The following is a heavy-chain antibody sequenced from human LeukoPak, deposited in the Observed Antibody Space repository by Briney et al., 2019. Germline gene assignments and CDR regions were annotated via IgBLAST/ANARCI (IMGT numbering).Heavy chain of an antibody. Sequence: SETLSLTCTVSVGSISSYYWSWVRQPPGKGLEWIGYIYYSGSTNYNLPLKSRVTISVDTSKNQFSLKLSSVTAADTAVYYCARWEWLRFYFDYCGQGTLVTVSS. CDR3: ARWEWLRFYFDY. V-gene: IGHV4-59*01. J-gene: IGHJ4*02. D-gene: IGHD5-12*01. CDR1: VGSISSYY. CDR2: IYYSGST.